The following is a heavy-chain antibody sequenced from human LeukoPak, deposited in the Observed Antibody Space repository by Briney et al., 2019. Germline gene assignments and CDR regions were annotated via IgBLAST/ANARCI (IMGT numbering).Heavy chain of an antibody. CDR3: AKDVLPYSSSGEFDY. Sequence: GGSLRLSCAASGFTFSSYGMHWVRQAPGKGLEWVACIRSHGNIEYYADSVKDRFIISRDNSRNTFYLQMNSLRTDDTAVYYCAKDVLPYSSSGEFDYWGQGTLVTVSS. J-gene: IGHJ4*02. V-gene: IGHV3-30*02. CDR1: GFTFSSYG. CDR2: IRSHGNIE. D-gene: IGHD6-6*01.